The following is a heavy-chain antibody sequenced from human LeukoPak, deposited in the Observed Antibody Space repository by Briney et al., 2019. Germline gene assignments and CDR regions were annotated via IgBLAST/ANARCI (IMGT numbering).Heavy chain of an antibody. CDR3: ARAMTNYGDRYSGYYYMDV. D-gene: IGHD4-17*01. V-gene: IGHV3-21*01. J-gene: IGHJ6*03. Sequence: PGGSLRLSCAASGFTFSSYSMNWVRQAPGKGLEWVSSISSSSSYIYYADSVKGRFTISRDNAKNSLYLQMNSLRAEDTAVYYCARAMTNYGDRYSGYYYMDVWGKGTTVTVSS. CDR2: ISSSSSYI. CDR1: GFTFSSYS.